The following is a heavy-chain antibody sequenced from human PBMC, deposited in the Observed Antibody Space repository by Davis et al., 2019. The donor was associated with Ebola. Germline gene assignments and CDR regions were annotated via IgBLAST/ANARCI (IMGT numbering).Heavy chain of an antibody. J-gene: IGHJ6*02. CDR2: IRSKANSYAT. CDR3: ARDPLSRSGMDV. V-gene: IGHV3-73*01. Sequence: GESLKISCAASGFTFSGSAMHWVRQASGKGLEWVGRIRSKANSYATAYAASVKGRFTISRDDSKNTAYLQMNSLKTEDTAVYYCARDPLSRSGMDVWGQGTTVTVSS. CDR1: GFTFSGSA.